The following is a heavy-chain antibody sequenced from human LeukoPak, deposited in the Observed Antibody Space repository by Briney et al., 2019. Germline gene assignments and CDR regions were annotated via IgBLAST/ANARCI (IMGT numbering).Heavy chain of an antibody. CDR2: VNPGGDST. J-gene: IGHJ3*02. CDR3: ARVRDGYNDAYDI. D-gene: IGHD5-24*01. Sequence: GASVKVSCKASGYTFNNYNIHWLRQAPGQGLEWMGIVNPGGDSTNYAQDFQDRLTLTGDTSTSTVYMELSSLRSEDTAVYYCARVRDGYNDAYDIWGQGTMVTVTS. CDR1: GYTFNNYN. V-gene: IGHV1-46*02.